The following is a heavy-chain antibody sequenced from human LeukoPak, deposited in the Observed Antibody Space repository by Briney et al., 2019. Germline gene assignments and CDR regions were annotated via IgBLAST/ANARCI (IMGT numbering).Heavy chain of an antibody. V-gene: IGHV3-30*02. CDR3: ARGPGYYDSSGYFEVSDY. D-gene: IGHD3-22*01. Sequence: PGGSLRLSCAASGFTFNSYGIHWIRQAPGKGLDWVSFIRYDGITKYYVDSVKGRFTISRDNSKNTLYLQMNSLRAEDTAVYYCARGPGYYDSSGYFEVSDYWGQGTLVTVSS. CDR1: GFTFNSYG. CDR2: IRYDGITK. J-gene: IGHJ4*02.